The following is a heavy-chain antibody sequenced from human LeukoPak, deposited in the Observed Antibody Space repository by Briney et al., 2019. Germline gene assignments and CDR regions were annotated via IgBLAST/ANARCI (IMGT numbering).Heavy chain of an antibody. V-gene: IGHV3-23*01. CDR1: GFTFSSYG. Sequence: PGGSLRLSCAASGFTFSSYGMSWVRQAPGKGLEWVSAISGSGGSTYYADSVKGRFTISRDNSKNTLYLQMNSLRAEDTAVYYCAKESIVVERRDYYYYYMDVWGKGTTVTISS. CDR2: ISGSGGST. CDR3: AKESIVVERRDYYYYYMDV. J-gene: IGHJ6*03. D-gene: IGHD2-15*01.